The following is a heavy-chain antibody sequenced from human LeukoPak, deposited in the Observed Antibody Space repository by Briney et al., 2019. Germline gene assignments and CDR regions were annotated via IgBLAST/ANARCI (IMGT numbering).Heavy chain of an antibody. D-gene: IGHD6-19*01. CDR2: IVGSDDST. V-gene: IGHV3-23*01. Sequence: PGGCVRLSCAASGFTFSSYPMSWVRQAPGKGLEWVSGIVGSDDSTYYADSVKGRFNLSRDNSKNTLYLQMNSLRAEDTAVYYCAKVGTSGSSGWYEDYWGQGALVTVSS. CDR1: GFTFSSYP. CDR3: AKVGTSGSSGWYEDY. J-gene: IGHJ4*02.